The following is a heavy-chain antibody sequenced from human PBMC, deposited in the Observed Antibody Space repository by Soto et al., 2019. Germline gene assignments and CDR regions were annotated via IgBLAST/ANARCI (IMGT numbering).Heavy chain of an antibody. Sequence: EVQLAESGGGLIQPGGSLRLSCAASGFTFSSYSMNWVRQTPGKGLEWISHITSSSGTIYYADSVKGRFTISRDNAKNSLYLQMNSLRAEDTAVYFCARDGSDFWSGFSFGGLYYFDYWGQGTLVTVSS. CDR2: ITSSSGTI. V-gene: IGHV3-48*01. CDR1: GFTFSSYS. D-gene: IGHD3-3*01. CDR3: ARDGSDFWSGFSFGGLYYFDY. J-gene: IGHJ4*02.